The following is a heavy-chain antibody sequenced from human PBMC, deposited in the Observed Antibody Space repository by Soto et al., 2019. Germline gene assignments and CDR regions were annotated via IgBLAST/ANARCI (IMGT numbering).Heavy chain of an antibody. Sequence: GGSLXLSCAASGFTFSSYAMSWVRQAPGKGLEWVSAISGSGGSTYYADSVKGRFTISRDNSKNTLYLQMNSLRAEDTAVYYCAKDQDYYDSSGPLFDYWGQGTLVTVSS. CDR2: ISGSGGST. J-gene: IGHJ4*02. V-gene: IGHV3-23*01. CDR3: AKDQDYYDSSGPLFDY. CDR1: GFTFSSYA. D-gene: IGHD3-22*01.